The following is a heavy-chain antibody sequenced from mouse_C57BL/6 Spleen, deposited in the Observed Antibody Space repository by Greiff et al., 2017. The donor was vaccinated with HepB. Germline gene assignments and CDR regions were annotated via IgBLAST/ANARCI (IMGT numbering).Heavy chain of an antibody. D-gene: IGHD2-10*01. V-gene: IGHV1-15*01. Sequence: QVQLQQSGAELVRPGASVTLSCKASGYTFTDYEMHWVKQTPVHGLEWIGAIDPETGGTAYNQKFKGKAILTADKSSSTAYMELRSLTSEDSAVYYCTRRAAYSNFDYWGQGTTLTVSS. CDR3: TRRAAYSNFDY. CDR2: IDPETGGT. J-gene: IGHJ2*01. CDR1: GYTFTDYE.